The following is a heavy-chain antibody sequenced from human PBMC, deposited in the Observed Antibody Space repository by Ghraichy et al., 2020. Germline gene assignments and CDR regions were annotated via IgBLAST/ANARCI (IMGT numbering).Heavy chain of an antibody. J-gene: IGHJ6*02. V-gene: IGHV3-21*01. CDR1: GFTFSSYS. CDR3: ARVKNLILVHGMDV. Sequence: LSLTCAASGFTFSSYSMNWVRQAPGKGLEWVSSISSSSSYIYYADSVKGRFTISRDNAKNSLYLQMNSLRAEDTAVYYCARVKNLILVHGMDVWGQGTTVTVSS. D-gene: IGHD1-26*01. CDR2: ISSSSSYI.